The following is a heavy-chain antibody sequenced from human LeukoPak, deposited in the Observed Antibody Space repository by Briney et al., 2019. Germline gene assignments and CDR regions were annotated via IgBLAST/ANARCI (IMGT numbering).Heavy chain of an antibody. CDR2: IYYSGST. J-gene: IGHJ5*02. D-gene: IGHD2-8*01. CDR1: GGSISSSSYY. Sequence: SETLSLTCTVSGGSISSSSYYWGWIRQPPGKGLEWIGSIYYSGSTYYNPSLKSQVTISVDTSKNQFSPKLSSVTAADTAVYYCARRCTNGVCYMRDNWFDPWGQGTLVTVSS. CDR3: ARRCTNGVCYMRDNWFDP. V-gene: IGHV4-39*01.